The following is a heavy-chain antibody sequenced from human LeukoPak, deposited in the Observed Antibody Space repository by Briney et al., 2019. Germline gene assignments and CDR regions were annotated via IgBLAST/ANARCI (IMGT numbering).Heavy chain of an antibody. D-gene: IGHD3-3*01. CDR3: ARGLSITIFGVVLNRNYYFDY. Sequence: PWEPVSLTCAVYGGSLRGYYWSWLREPPGKGVEWIGEISHSGSTNYYPSLKRRVPISVDTSNNQFSLNLRSVTAADAAVDYYARGLSITIFGVVLNRNYYFDYWGQGTLVTVSS. CDR2: ISHSGST. V-gene: IGHV4-34*01. CDR1: GGSLRGYY. J-gene: IGHJ4*02.